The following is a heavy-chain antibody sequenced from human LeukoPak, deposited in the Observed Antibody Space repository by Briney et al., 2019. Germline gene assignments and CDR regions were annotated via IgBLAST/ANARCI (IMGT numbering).Heavy chain of an antibody. D-gene: IGHD2-2*01. V-gene: IGHV3-21*01. J-gene: IGHJ4*02. CDR1: GFTFSSYS. CDR2: ISSSSSYI. CDR3: ARVVTSPPLFVIDY. Sequence: GGSLRLSCAASGFTFSSYSMNWVRQAPGKGLEWVSSISSSSSYIYYADSVKGRFTTSRDNAKNSLYLQMNSLRAEDTAVYYCARVVTSPPLFVIDYWGQGTLVTVSS.